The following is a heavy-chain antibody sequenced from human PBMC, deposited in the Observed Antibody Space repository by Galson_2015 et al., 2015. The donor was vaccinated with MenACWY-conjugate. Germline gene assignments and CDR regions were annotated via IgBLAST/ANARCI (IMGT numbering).Heavy chain of an antibody. CDR1: GFSVSSEY. J-gene: IGHJ5*02. D-gene: IGHD3-22*01. V-gene: IGHV3-53*01. Sequence: SLRLSCAASGFSVSSEYMSWVRQAPGKGLECVSIIYRDGKTFYADSVQGRFIISRDNSKNTLYLQMNSLTAEDTAVYYCARESGDSSGHPSSWGQGTLVTVSS. CDR3: ARESGDSSGHPSS. CDR2: IYRDGKT.